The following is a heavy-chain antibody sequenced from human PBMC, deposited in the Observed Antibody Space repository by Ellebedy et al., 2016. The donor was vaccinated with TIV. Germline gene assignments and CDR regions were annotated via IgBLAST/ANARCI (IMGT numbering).Heavy chain of an antibody. Sequence: PGGSLRLSCAASGFTVSSNYMSWVRQAPGKGLEWVSVIYSGGSTYYADSVKGRFTISRDNSKNTLYLQMNSLRAEDTAVYYCARDRIQRDYYYESSGYYDYWGQGTLVTVSS. J-gene: IGHJ4*02. CDR2: IYSGGST. V-gene: IGHV3-66*01. D-gene: IGHD3-22*01. CDR3: ARDRIQRDYYYESSGYYDY. CDR1: GFTVSSNY.